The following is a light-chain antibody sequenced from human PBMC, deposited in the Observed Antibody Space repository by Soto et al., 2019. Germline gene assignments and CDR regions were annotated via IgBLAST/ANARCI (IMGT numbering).Light chain of an antibody. Sequence: QSALTQPASVSGSPGQPITISCTGTSSDVGGYNYVSWYQQLPGKAPKLMIYDVSDRPSGVSNRFSGSKSGNTASLTISGLQAEDEADYYCSSYTSSSLYVFGTGTKVTVL. CDR2: DVS. CDR1: SSDVGGYNY. J-gene: IGLJ1*01. V-gene: IGLV2-14*01. CDR3: SSYTSSSLYV.